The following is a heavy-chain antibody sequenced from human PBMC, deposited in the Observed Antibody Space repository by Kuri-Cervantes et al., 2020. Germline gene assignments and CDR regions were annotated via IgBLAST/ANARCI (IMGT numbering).Heavy chain of an antibody. CDR2: VYSSGTT. Sequence: GSLRLSCSVSGGSISTYYWTWIRQPLGKGLEWIGFVYSSGTTTYNPSLKSRVTISVDASKNQFSLRLSSVTAADTAFYYCARGSSGYIVYWGQGTQVTVSS. J-gene: IGHJ4*02. CDR3: ARGSSGYIVY. D-gene: IGHD5-12*01. CDR1: GGSISTYY. V-gene: IGHV4-59*12.